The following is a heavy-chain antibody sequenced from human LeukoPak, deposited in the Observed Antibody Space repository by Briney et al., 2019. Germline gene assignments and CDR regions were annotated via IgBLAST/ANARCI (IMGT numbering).Heavy chain of an antibody. Sequence: SETLSLTCAVYGGSFSGYYWSWIRQPPGKGLEWIGEINHSGSTNYNPSLKSRVTISVDTSKNQFSLKLSSVTAADMAVYYCARGGGIQLWLRGFDYWGQGTLVTVSS. D-gene: IGHD5-18*01. CDR3: ARGGGIQLWLRGFDY. CDR1: GGSFSGYY. V-gene: IGHV4-34*01. J-gene: IGHJ4*02. CDR2: INHSGST.